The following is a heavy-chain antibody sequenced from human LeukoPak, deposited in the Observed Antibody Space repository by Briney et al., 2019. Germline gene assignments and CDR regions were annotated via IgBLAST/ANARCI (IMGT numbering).Heavy chain of an antibody. CDR1: GFTFSSYW. CDR3: ARSNVAEGIDY. V-gene: IGHV3-74*01. D-gene: IGHD2-15*01. J-gene: IGHJ4*02. Sequence: GGSLRLSCAASGFTFSSYWMHWVRQAPGKGLVWVSRINTDGSSTSYADSVKGRFTISRDNAKNTLYLQMNSLRAEDTAVYYCARSNVAEGIDYWGQGXLVTXSS. CDR2: INTDGSST.